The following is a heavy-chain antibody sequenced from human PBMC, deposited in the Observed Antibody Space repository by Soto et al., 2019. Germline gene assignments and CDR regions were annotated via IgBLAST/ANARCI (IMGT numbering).Heavy chain of an antibody. CDR2: INSGGTSK. CDR1: GFAIRNYE. V-gene: IGHV3-48*03. Sequence: GSLRLSCAASGFAIRNYEMNWVRQAPGKGLEWVSYINSGGTSKKYTDSVEGRFTISRDTALNSLYLQMDSLRDEDTAIYYCARENSGDAFDFWCQGILVTVSS. CDR3: ARENSGDAFDF. D-gene: IGHD4-17*01. J-gene: IGHJ4*02.